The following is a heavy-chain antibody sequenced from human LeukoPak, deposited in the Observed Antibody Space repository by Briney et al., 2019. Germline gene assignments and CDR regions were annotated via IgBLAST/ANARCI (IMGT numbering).Heavy chain of an antibody. CDR2: IHYSGST. CDR3: ARALGYCTNGECYPDAFDI. D-gene: IGHD2-8*01. CDR1: GGSISSGGYY. V-gene: IGHV4-31*03. Sequence: PSETLSLTCTVSGGSISSGGYYWSWIRQHTGKGLEWIGFIHYSGSTYYNPSLESRISISVDTSKNQFPLKLSSVTAADTAVYYCARALGYCTNGECYPDAFDIWGQGTMVTVSS. J-gene: IGHJ3*02.